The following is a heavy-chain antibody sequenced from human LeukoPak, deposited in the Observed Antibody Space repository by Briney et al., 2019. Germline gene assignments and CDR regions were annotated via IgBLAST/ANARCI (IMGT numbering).Heavy chain of an antibody. D-gene: IGHD2-2*01. V-gene: IGHV1-8*01. CDR3: ARGGGTGRYCSSTSCYENDY. J-gene: IGHJ4*02. CDR1: GYTFTSYD. CDR2: MNPNSGNT. Sequence: ASVKVSCKASGYTFTSYDINWVRQATGQGLEWMGWMNPNSGNTGYAQKFQGRVTMTRNTSISTAYMELSSLRSEDTAVYYCARGGGTGRYCSSTSCYENDYWGQGTLVTVSS.